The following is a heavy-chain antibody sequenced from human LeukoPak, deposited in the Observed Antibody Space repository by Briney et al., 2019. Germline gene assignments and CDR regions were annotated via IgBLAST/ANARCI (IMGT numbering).Heavy chain of an antibody. J-gene: IGHJ6*02. Sequence: SETLSLTCTVSGGSISSYYWSWIRQPPGKGLEWIGYIYYSGSTNYIPPLKSRVTISVDTSKNQFSLKLSSVTAADTAVYYCARDAGYCSGGSCPPRQYYYYGMDVWGQGTTVTVSS. CDR3: ARDAGYCSGGSCPPRQYYYYGMDV. CDR2: IYYSGST. CDR1: GGSISSYY. D-gene: IGHD2-15*01. V-gene: IGHV4-59*01.